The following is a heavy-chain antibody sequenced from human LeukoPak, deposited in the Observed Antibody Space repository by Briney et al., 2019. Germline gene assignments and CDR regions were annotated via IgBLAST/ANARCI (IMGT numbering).Heavy chain of an antibody. V-gene: IGHV3-11*04. J-gene: IGHJ4*02. CDR2: ISISGSDI. Sequence: GGSLRLSCVASGFSFSDFYMSWIRQSPGKGLEWVSYISISGSDIYYADSVKGRFTISRDNAKNSLYLQMDSLRPEDTAVYYCARESVETATIDYWGQGTLVTVSS. CDR3: ARESVETATIDY. D-gene: IGHD5-24*01. CDR1: GFSFSDFY.